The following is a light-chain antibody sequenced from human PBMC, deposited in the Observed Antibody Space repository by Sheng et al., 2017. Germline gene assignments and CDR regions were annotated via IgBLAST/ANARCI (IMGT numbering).Light chain of an antibody. CDR3: GAWDNSLSVGV. J-gene: IGLJ2*01. CDR2: EDN. CDR1: NSNIGHNS. V-gene: IGLV1-51*01. Sequence: QSVLTQPPSVSAAPGQKVTISCSGSNSNIGHNSVSWYQHLPGRGPKLVIYEDNKRPSGSPVRFSGSKSATSATLDITGLQTGDEADYYCGAWDNSLSVGVFGGGTKLTVL.